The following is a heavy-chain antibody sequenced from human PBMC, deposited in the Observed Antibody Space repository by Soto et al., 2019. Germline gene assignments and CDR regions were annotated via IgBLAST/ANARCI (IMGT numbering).Heavy chain of an antibody. D-gene: IGHD6-19*01. V-gene: IGHV3-9*01. J-gene: IGHJ6*02. CDR3: AKDSGWGPNYYYYYGMDV. Sequence: LRISCAACGFTCSSYRLKWVLQAPGKGLEWVSGISWNSGSIGYADSVKGRFTISRDNAKNSLYLQMNSLRAEDTALYYCAKDSGWGPNYYYYYGMDVWGQGTTVTVSS. CDR2: ISWNSGSI. CDR1: GFTCSSYR.